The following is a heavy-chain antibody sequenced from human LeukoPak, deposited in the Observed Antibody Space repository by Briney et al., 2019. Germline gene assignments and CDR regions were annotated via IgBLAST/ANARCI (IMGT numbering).Heavy chain of an antibody. Sequence: SETLPLTRTVPGGSISSYYWSWIRQPPGKGLEWIGYIYYSGSTNYNPSLKSRVTISVDTSKNQFSLKLSSVTAADTAVYYCARHAYSSSWYDYNWFDPWGQGTLVTVSS. D-gene: IGHD6-13*01. J-gene: IGHJ5*02. V-gene: IGHV4-59*08. CDR1: GGSISSYY. CDR3: ARHAYSSSWYDYNWFDP. CDR2: IYYSGST.